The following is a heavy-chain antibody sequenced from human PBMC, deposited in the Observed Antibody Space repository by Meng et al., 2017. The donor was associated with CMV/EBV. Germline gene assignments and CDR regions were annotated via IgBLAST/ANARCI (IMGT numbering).Heavy chain of an antibody. CDR3: ARDRVPCSSTSCYLDY. V-gene: IGHV1-46*01. Sequence: ASVKVSCKASGYTSTSYYMHWVRQAPGQGLEWMGIINPSGGSTSYAQKFQGRVTMTRDTSTSTVYMELSSLRSEDTAVYYCARDRVPCSSTSCYLDYWGQGTLVTVSS. D-gene: IGHD2-2*01. CDR1: GYTSTSYY. CDR2: INPSGGST. J-gene: IGHJ4*02.